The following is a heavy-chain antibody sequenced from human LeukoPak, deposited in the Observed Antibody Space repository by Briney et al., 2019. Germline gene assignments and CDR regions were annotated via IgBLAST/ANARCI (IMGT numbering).Heavy chain of an antibody. CDR2: INHSGST. V-gene: IGHV4-34*01. Sequence: PSETLSLTCAVYGGSFSGYYWGWIRQPPGKGLEWIGEINHSGSTNYNPSLKSRVTISVDTSKNQFSLKLSSVTAADTAVYYCARGRQRGYSYGYLGYWGQGTLVIVSS. D-gene: IGHD5-18*01. J-gene: IGHJ4*02. CDR3: ARGRQRGYSYGYLGY. CDR1: GGSFSGYY.